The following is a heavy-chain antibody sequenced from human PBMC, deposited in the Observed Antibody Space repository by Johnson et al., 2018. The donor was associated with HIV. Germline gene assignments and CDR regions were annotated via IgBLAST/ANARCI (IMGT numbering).Heavy chain of an antibody. CDR2: IYSGGST. Sequence: VQLVESGGGLVQPGGSLRLSCAASGFTVSNNYMSWVRQAPGKGLEWVSLIYSGGSTSYGDSVKGRVTTSRDGSKNTVELHMNSLRAEDTAVYYCVRAMQGAFDLWGQGTMVTVS. CDR3: VRAMQGAFDL. V-gene: IGHV3-66*01. J-gene: IGHJ3*01. CDR1: GFTVSNNY.